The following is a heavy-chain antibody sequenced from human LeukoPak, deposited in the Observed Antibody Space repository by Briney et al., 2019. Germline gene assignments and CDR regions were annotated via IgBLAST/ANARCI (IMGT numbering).Heavy chain of an antibody. CDR2: INPNSGGT. CDR1: GYTFTGYY. Sequence: ASVKVSCKASGYTFTGYYMHWVRQAPGQGLEWMGWINPNSGGTNYAQKFQGRVTMTRDTSISTAYMELSRLRSDDTAVYYCARVILGYNHRDAFDIWGQGTMVTVSS. CDR3: ARVILGYNHRDAFDI. V-gene: IGHV1-2*02. J-gene: IGHJ3*02. D-gene: IGHD5-24*01.